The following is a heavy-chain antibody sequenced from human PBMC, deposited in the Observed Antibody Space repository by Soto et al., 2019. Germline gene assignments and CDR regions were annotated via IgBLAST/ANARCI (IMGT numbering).Heavy chain of an antibody. J-gene: IGHJ4*02. CDR2: INTDGSVT. V-gene: IGHV3-74*01. CDR1: GFTFSSYW. CDR3: ARASMVTLDY. Sequence: EVQLVESGGGLVQPGGSLRLSCAASGFTFSSYWMYWVRQDPGKGLAWASRINTDGSVTNYADFVKGRFTISRDNAKNTLYLQMNSLRTEDTAVYYCARASMVTLDYWGQGSLVTVSP. D-gene: IGHD2-21*02.